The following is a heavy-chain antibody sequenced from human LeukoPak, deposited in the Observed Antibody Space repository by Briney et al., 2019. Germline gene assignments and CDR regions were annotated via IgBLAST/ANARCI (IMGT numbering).Heavy chain of an antibody. J-gene: IGHJ4*02. CDR1: GGSISSYY. D-gene: IGHD3-3*01. CDR2: VSYSGST. V-gene: IGHV4-59*01. Sequence: SETLSLTCTVSGGSISSYYWSWIRQPPGKGLEWIGYVSYSGSTNYNPSLKSRVTISEDTSKNHFSLKLSSVTAADTAVYYCAMYNSWSGYYGDYWGQGTLVTVSS. CDR3: AMYNSWSGYYGDY.